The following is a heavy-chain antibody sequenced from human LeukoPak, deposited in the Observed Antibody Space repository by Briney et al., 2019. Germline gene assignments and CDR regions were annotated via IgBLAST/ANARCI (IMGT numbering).Heavy chain of an antibody. CDR2: INHSGST. Sequence: PSETLSLTYAVYGGSFSGYYWSWIRQPPGKGLEWIGEINHSGSTNYNPSLKSRVTISVDTSKNQFSLKLSSVTAADTAVYYCRVEAAAVFDYWGQGTLVTVSS. CDR1: GGSFSGYY. J-gene: IGHJ4*02. CDR3: RVEAAAVFDY. D-gene: IGHD6-13*01. V-gene: IGHV4-34*01.